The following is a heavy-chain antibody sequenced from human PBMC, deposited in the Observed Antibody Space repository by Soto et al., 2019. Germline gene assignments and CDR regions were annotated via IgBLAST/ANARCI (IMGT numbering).Heavy chain of an antibody. CDR1: GFTFSSYG. D-gene: IGHD1-26*01. Sequence: PGGSLRLSCAASGFTFSSYGMHWVRQAPGKGLEWVAVISYDGSNKYYADSVKGRFTISRDNSKNTLYLQMNSLRAEDTAVYYCAKWELVSNYDMDVWGQGTTVTVSS. CDR2: ISYDGSNK. J-gene: IGHJ6*02. V-gene: IGHV3-30*18. CDR3: AKWELVSNYDMDV.